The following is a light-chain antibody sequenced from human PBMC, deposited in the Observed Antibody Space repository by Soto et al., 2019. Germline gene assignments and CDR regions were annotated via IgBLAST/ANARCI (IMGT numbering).Light chain of an antibody. CDR3: QKYNSAPRT. J-gene: IGKJ1*01. CDR2: AAS. V-gene: IGKV1-27*01. Sequence: DIQMTQSPSSLSASVGDGVTITCRASQSINNYLAWYQQKPGTAPKLLIYAASTLEPGVPSRFSGSGSGKDSTLTISSLQPEDVATYFWQKYNSAPRTFGQGTKVDIK. CDR1: QSINNY.